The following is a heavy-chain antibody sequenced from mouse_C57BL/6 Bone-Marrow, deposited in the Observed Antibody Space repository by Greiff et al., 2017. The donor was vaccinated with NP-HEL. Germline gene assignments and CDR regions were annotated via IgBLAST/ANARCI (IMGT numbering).Heavy chain of an antibody. CDR2: IHPSASDT. D-gene: IGHD2-3*01. CDR1: GYTFTSYW. J-gene: IGHJ1*03. Sequence: QVQLQQPGAELVKPGASVTVSCKASGYTFTSYWMHWVKQRPGQGLEWIGRIHPSASDTNYNQKFKGKAILTADKSSSTAYMQLSSLTSEDSAVYYCAMEGYYVCWYFDVWGTGTPVTVSS. CDR3: AMEGYYVCWYFDV. V-gene: IGHV1-74*01.